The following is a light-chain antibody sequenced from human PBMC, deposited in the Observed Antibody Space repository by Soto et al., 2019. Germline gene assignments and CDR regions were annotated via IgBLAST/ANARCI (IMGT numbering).Light chain of an antibody. J-gene: IGLJ3*02. Sequence: QSVLTQPASVSGSPGQSITISCTGTSGDIGSYNRVSWYQQHPGKAPKLIIYEGTQRPSGLSHRFSGSKSANTASLTISGLQTEDEADYYCCSYAGGNTFAFGGGTKLTVL. CDR3: CSYAGGNTFA. CDR1: SGDIGSYNR. V-gene: IGLV2-23*03. CDR2: EGT.